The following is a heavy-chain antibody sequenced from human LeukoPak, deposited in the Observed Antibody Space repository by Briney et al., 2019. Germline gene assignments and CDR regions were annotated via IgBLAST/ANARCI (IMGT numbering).Heavy chain of an antibody. J-gene: IGHJ4*02. CDR1: GGSVSSYEYY. CDR2: TYYTGST. D-gene: IGHD3-9*01. V-gene: IGHV4-39*01. Sequence: PSETLSLTCTVSGGSVSSYEYYWSWIRQPPGKGLEWIGNTYYTGSTYYNPSLRSRVTMSVDTSKNQFSLKMSSVTAADTAVYYCARLSNGRYFDYIFDHWGQGTVVTVSS. CDR3: ARLSNGRYFDYIFDH.